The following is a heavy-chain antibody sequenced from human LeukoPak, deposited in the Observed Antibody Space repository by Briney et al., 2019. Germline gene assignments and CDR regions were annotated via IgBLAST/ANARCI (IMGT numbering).Heavy chain of an antibody. CDR3: ARDDNSGIFVNVDY. Sequence: ASVKVSCKTSGYSFILYGISWVRQAPGQGPEWMGWISTSTGDTKYTQKFQGSVTLTKDTSTSTDSMELSSLRSDDTAVYYCARDDNSGIFVNVDYWGQGTLVTVSS. V-gene: IGHV1-18*01. CDR2: ISTSTGDT. D-gene: IGHD4-23*01. CDR1: GYSFILYG. J-gene: IGHJ4*02.